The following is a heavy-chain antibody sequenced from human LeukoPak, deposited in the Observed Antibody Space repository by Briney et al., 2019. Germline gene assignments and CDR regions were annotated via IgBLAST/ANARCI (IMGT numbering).Heavy chain of an antibody. Sequence: SVTLSLTCTVSGDSISSGDYYWTWIRQHPGKGLEWIGCIYYSGSTYYNLSLKSRVIISADTSKNHFSLKLSSVTAADTAVYYCARVREATIAPFFDYWGQGILVTVSS. J-gene: IGHJ4*02. D-gene: IGHD6-13*01. V-gene: IGHV4-31*03. CDR2: IYYSGST. CDR1: GDSISSGDYY. CDR3: ARVREATIAPFFDY.